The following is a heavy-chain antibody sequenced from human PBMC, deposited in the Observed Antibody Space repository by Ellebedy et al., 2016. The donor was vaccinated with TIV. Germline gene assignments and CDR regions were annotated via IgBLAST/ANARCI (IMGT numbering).Heavy chain of an antibody. V-gene: IGHV3-7*03. CDR2: IKQDGSEK. D-gene: IGHD2-8*01. CDR1: GFTFSGYW. J-gene: IGHJ4*02. CDR3: ARSRGVSY. Sequence: GESLKISCAASGFTFSGYWMSWVRQAPGKGLEWVANIKQDGSEKYYVDSVKGRFTISRDNAKNSLYLQMNSLRAEDTAVYFCARSRGVSYWGQGTLVTVSS.